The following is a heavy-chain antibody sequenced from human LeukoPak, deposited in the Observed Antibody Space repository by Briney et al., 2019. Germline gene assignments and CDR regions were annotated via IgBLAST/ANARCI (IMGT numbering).Heavy chain of an antibody. CDR1: GFTFDDYA. CDR3: AKDPGIAAADRWGGWFDP. J-gene: IGHJ5*02. D-gene: IGHD6-13*01. V-gene: IGHV3-9*01. Sequence: PGGSLRLSCAASGFTFDDYAMHWVRQAPGKGLEWVSGISWNSGSIGYADSVKGRFTISRDNAKNSLYLQMNSLRAEDTALYYCAKDPGIAAADRWGGWFDPWGQGTLVTVSS. CDR2: ISWNSGSI.